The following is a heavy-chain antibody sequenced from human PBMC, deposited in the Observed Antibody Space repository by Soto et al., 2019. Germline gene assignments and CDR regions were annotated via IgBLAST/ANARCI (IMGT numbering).Heavy chain of an antibody. CDR2: IFFDGST. CDR3: ARGISFFGVVIYYYYYYGMDV. Sequence: SETLSLTCTVSGGSISTSYYYWGWIRQPPGKGLEWIGSIFFDGSTYYDPSLKTRVTISVDTSKNQFSLKLNSVTAADTAMYYCARGISFFGVVIYYYYYYGMDVWGQGTTVTVSS. J-gene: IGHJ6*02. D-gene: IGHD3-3*01. V-gene: IGHV4-39*01. CDR1: GGSISTSYYY.